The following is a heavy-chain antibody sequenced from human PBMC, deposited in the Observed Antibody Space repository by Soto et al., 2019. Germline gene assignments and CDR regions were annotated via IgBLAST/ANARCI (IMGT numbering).Heavy chain of an antibody. CDR2: INPSGGST. Sequence: ASVKVSCKASGYTFTSYYMHCVRQAPGQGLEWMGIINPSGGSTSYAQKFQGRVTMTRDTSTSTVYMELSSLRSEDTAVYYCARDRAYCGGDCYLWGMDVWGQGTTVTDSS. J-gene: IGHJ6*02. CDR3: ARDRAYCGGDCYLWGMDV. V-gene: IGHV1-46*01. CDR1: GYTFTSYY. D-gene: IGHD2-21*02.